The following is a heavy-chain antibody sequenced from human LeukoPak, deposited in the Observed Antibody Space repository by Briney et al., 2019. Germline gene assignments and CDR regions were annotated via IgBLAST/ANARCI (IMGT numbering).Heavy chain of an antibody. J-gene: IGHJ4*02. CDR1: GFTFSSCS. CDR2: ISSSSSTI. V-gene: IGHV3-48*01. Sequence: GGSLRLSCAASGFTFSSCSMNWVRQAPGKGLEWVSYISSSSSTIYYADSVKGRFTISRDNAKNSLYLQMNSLRAEDTAVYYCARGIDYYDSSGHIPDYWGQGTLVTVSS. D-gene: IGHD3-22*01. CDR3: ARGIDYYDSSGHIPDY.